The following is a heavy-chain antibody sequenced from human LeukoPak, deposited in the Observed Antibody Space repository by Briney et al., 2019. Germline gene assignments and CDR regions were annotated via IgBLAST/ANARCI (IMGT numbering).Heavy chain of an antibody. CDR3: ARDGRDCSSTSCYFPSYYFDY. D-gene: IGHD2-2*01. J-gene: IGHJ4*02. V-gene: IGHV3-21*01. Sequence: GGSLRLSCAASGFTFSSYSMNWVRQAPGKGLEWVSSISSSSYIYYADSVKGRFTISRDNAKNSLYLQMNSLRAEDTAVYYCARDGRDCSSTSCYFPSYYFDYWGQGTLVTVSS. CDR1: GFTFSSYS. CDR2: ISSSSYI.